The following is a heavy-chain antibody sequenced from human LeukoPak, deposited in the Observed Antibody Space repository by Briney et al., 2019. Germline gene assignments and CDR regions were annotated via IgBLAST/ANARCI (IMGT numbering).Heavy chain of an antibody. D-gene: IGHD3-3*01. V-gene: IGHV3-23*01. Sequence: GGSLRLSCKASGFIFSNYAMSWVSQAPGKGLEWVSIITGSGGNSYYTDSVKGRFTLSRDNSKNTLFLQMNSLRAEDTAVYFCAKKSLWSGPFDYWGQGTLVTVFS. CDR1: GFIFSNYA. CDR3: AKKSLWSGPFDY. CDR2: ITGSGGNS. J-gene: IGHJ4*02.